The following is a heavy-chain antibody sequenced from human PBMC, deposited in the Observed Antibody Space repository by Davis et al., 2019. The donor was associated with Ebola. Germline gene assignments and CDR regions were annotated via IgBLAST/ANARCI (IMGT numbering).Heavy chain of an antibody. CDR1: GGSISSSSYY. Sequence: MPSETLSLTCTVSGGSISSSSYYWGWIRQPPGKGLEWIGSIYYSGSTYYNPSLKSRVTISVDTSKNQFSLKLGSVTAADTAVYYCARVPFYGDYFDYWGQGTLVTVSS. CDR2: IYYSGST. D-gene: IGHD4-17*01. J-gene: IGHJ4*02. CDR3: ARVPFYGDYFDY. V-gene: IGHV4-39*01.